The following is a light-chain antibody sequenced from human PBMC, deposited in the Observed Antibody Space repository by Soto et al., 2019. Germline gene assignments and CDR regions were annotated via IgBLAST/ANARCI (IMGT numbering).Light chain of an antibody. CDR2: QDD. CDR1: KLGDKY. V-gene: IGLV3-1*01. CDR3: QAWDSTTAI. Sequence: SYELTQPPSVSVAPGQTASITCSGDKLGDKYTCWYQQKSGQSPVQVIFQDDLRPSGIPERFSGSNSGNTATLTISGTQAMDEADYYCQAWDSTTAIFGGGTKVTVL. J-gene: IGLJ2*01.